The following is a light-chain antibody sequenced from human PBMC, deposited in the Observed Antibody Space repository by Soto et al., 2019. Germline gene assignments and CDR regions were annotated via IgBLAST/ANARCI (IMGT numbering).Light chain of an antibody. CDR2: GAS. CDR3: QQYMSSVT. CDR1: QSVDSTF. V-gene: IGKV3-20*01. J-gene: IGKJ1*01. Sequence: EIVLTQSPGSLSLSPGERATLSCRASQSVDSTFFAWYQKKPGQAPRLHIYGASKRATGIPDRFSGSGSGTDFTLTISRLEPEDFAVYYCQQYMSSVTFGQGTKVEIK.